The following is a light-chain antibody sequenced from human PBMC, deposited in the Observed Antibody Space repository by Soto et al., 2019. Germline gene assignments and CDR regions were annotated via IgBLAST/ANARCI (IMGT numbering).Light chain of an antibody. J-gene: IGKJ1*01. V-gene: IGKV1-5*03. Sequence: IQMAQSPSTLSASVGDRVTITCRASQSISSWLAWYQQEPGKAPKLLIYKASSVESGVPARFSGSGSGTEFTLTISSLQPDDFATYYGQQYNSDWTFCQGTKVDNK. CDR3: QQYNSDWT. CDR1: QSISSW. CDR2: KAS.